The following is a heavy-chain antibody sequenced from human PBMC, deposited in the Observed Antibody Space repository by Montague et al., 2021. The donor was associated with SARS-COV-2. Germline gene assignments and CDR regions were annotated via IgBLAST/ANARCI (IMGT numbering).Heavy chain of an antibody. Sequence: YAISGASVSSNDATWNWDKQSPSIGLEWLVITYYRSKWYHDHAISLKSRITINPDTSKNQFSLQLSSVAPEDTAVFYCARTTTRMLYPENAFDIWGQGTMVTVSS. V-gene: IGHV6-1*01. J-gene: IGHJ3*02. CDR1: GASVSSNDAT. CDR3: ARTTTRMLYPENAFDI. CDR2: TYYRSKWYH. D-gene: IGHD2-15*01.